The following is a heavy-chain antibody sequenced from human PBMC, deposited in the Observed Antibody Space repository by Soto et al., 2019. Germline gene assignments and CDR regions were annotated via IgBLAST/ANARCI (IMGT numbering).Heavy chain of an antibody. CDR3: ARLAGSSSSGLSV. D-gene: IGHD6-6*01. Sequence: QVQLVESGGGVVQPGRSLRLSCAASGFTFSSYAMHWVRQAQGKGLEWVAVISYDGSNKYYADSVKGRFTISRDNSKNTLYLQMNSLRAEDTAVYYCARLAGSSSSGLSVWGQGTLVTVSS. CDR2: ISYDGSNK. CDR1: GFTFSSYA. V-gene: IGHV3-30-3*01. J-gene: IGHJ4*02.